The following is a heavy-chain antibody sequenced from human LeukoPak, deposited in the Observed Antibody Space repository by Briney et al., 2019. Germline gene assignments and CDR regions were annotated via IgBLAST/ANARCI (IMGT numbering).Heavy chain of an antibody. J-gene: IGHJ6*03. CDR2: INTDGSST. D-gene: IGHD2-2*01. CDR1: GFTFSSYW. V-gene: IGHV3-74*01. CDR3: ARDSRRYCSSTSCYYYYYMDV. Sequence: GGSLRLSCAASGFTFSSYWMHWVRQAPGKGLMWVSRINTDGSSTSYADSVKGRFTISRDNAKNTLYLQMNSLRAEDTAVYYCARDSRRYCSSTSCYYYYYMDVWGKGTTVTVSS.